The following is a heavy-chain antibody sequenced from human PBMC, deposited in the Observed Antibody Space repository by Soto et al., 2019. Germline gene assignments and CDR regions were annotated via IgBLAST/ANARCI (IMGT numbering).Heavy chain of an antibody. CDR1: GFTFSSYA. D-gene: IGHD1-26*01. CDR3: AKDPRVGASAAEYFQH. V-gene: IGHV3-23*01. J-gene: IGHJ1*01. CDR2: INTNGGST. Sequence: EVQLLESGGGLVQPGGSLRLSCAASGFTFSSYAMTWVRQAPGKGLEWVSSINTNGGSTFYADSVKGRFNISRDNSKNTLYLQMNSLRAEDTGIYYCAKDPRVGASAAEYFQHWGQGTLVSVSS.